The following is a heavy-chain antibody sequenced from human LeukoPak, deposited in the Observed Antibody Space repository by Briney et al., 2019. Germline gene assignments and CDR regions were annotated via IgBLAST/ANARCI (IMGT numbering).Heavy chain of an antibody. CDR2: LKQGGREK. J-gene: IGHJ4*02. V-gene: IGHV3-7*01. CDR1: GFSFSDSR. D-gene: IGHD3/OR15-3a*01. CDR3: VTGTGNFCT. Sequence: GGSLRLSCAASGFSFSDSRMFWVRPPPGKGLEWVAGLKQGGREKHHVDSVMGRFTVSKDNAERSRYLQRSSLRTEDTAVYYCVTGTGNFCTWGEGTLLTVSS.